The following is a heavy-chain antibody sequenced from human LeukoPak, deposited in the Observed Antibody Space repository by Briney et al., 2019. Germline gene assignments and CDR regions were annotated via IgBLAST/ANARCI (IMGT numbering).Heavy chain of an antibody. CDR1: GYTFTGYY. CDR2: INPNSGGT. V-gene: IGHV1-2*02. D-gene: IGHD1-26*01. CDR3: ARDLGIAGATKWTYYYGMDV. Sequence: ASVKVSCKASGYTFTGYYMHWVRQAPGQGLEWMGWINPNSGGTNYAQKFQGRVTMTRDTSTSTAYMELRSLRSEDTAVYYCARDLGIAGATKWTYYYGMDVWGQGTTVTVSS. J-gene: IGHJ6*02.